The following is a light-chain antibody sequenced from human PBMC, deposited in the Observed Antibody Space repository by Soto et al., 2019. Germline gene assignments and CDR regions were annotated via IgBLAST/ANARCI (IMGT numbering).Light chain of an antibody. CDR2: GAS. V-gene: IGKV3-20*01. J-gene: IGKJ4*01. CDR3: QQYGSSPLT. CDR1: HIVSSSY. Sequence: EIVFTQSPVTLSLSRGERSTLSFSSIHIVSSSYLAWYPQKPGQAPRPLIYGASSRATGIPDRVSGSGSGTDFTLTISRLEPEDFAVYYCQQYGSSPLTFGGGTKVDIK.